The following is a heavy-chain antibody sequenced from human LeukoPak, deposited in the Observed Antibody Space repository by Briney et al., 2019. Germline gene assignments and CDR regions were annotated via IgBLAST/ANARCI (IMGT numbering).Heavy chain of an antibody. V-gene: IGHV4-59*08. CDR3: ARGVRVRHYFDY. CDR2: IYYCGST. CDR1: GGSISSYY. J-gene: IGHJ4*02. Sequence: PSETLSLTCTVSGGSISSYYWSWIRQPPGKGLEWIGYIYYCGSTNYNPSLKSRVTISVDTSKNQFSLKLSSVTAADTAVYYCARGVRVRHYFDYWGQGTLVTVSS. D-gene: IGHD1-1*01.